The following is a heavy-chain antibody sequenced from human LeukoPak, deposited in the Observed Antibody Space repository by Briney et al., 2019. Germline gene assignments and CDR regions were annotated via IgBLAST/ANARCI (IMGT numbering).Heavy chain of an antibody. CDR3: ASIVGATPTDY. CDR2: IYSGGST. J-gene: IGHJ4*02. V-gene: IGHV3-53*01. CDR1: GFTVSSNY. Sequence: PGGSLRLSCAASGFTVSSNYMSCVRQAPGKGLEWVSVIYSGGSTYYADSVKGRFTISRDNSKNTLYLQMNSLRAEDTAVYYCASIVGATPTDYWGQGTLVTVSS. D-gene: IGHD1-26*01.